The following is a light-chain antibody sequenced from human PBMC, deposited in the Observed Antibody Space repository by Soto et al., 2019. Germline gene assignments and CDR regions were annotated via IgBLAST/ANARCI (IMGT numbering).Light chain of an antibody. V-gene: IGKV3-11*01. Sequence: EIVLTXSPXXXXLSPGERATXSCRASQSVRGYLAWYQQKLGQAPRLLIYDSYNRATDIPARFSGSGSGTDFTLTISSLEPEDFAVYYCQQRSDWPLTFGGGTKVEIK. CDR2: DSY. CDR1: QSVRGY. CDR3: QQRSDWPLT. J-gene: IGKJ4*01.